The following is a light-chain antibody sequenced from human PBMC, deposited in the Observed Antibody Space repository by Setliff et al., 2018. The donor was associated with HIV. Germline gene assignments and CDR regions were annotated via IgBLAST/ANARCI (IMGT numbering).Light chain of an antibody. Sequence: QSVLTQPASVSGSPRQSITISCTGTSSDVGSYNLVSWYQQHPGKAPKLMIYDVTKRPSGVPDRFSGSKSGNTASLTISGLQAEDEADYYCCSYAGSYTYIFGTGTKVTVL. J-gene: IGLJ1*01. CDR1: SSDVGSYNL. V-gene: IGLV2-11*01. CDR2: DVT. CDR3: CSYAGSYTYI.